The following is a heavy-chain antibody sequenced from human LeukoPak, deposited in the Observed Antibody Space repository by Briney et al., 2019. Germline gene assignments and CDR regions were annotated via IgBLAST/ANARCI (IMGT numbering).Heavy chain of an antibody. D-gene: IGHD6-19*01. CDR1: GYIFTSYF. CDR2: INPSGGST. J-gene: IGHJ6*03. CDR3: ARGPNLAVAGYYYYYYMDV. V-gene: IGHV1-46*01. Sequence: ASVKVSCKASGYIFTSYFMHCVRQAPGQGLEWMGLINPSGGSTRYAQKFQGRVTMTRDMSTSTVYMELSSLRSEDTAVYYCARGPNLAVAGYYYYYYMDVWGKGTTVTVSS.